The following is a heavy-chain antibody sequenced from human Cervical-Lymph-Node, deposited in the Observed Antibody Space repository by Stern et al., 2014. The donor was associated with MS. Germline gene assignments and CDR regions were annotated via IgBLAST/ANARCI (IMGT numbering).Heavy chain of an antibody. Sequence: QLVESGPEVKKPGASVKLSCKASGYTFTNYGINWVRQPPRPGLEWMGWISTNNGNTHYAQNIQGEVTMTTDTSTTTAYMDLRSLGSDDAAVYYCERSGGSFWGRGTLVTVSS. D-gene: IGHD3-16*01. CDR2: ISTNNGNT. V-gene: IGHV1-18*01. CDR1: GYTFTNYG. CDR3: ERSGGSF. J-gene: IGHJ4*02.